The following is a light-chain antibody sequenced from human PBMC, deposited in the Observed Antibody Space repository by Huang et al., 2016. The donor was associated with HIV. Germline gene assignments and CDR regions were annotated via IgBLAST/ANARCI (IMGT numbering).Light chain of an antibody. CDR3: QSYHSAPRT. J-gene: IGKJ1*01. CDR2: GAS. Sequence: DIQMTQSPSSLSASLGDRVTITCRASQGSSNFLAWYQQEPGQVPKLLIYGASTLQSGVPSRFSGSGSGTDFSLTINSLQPEDVATYYCQSYHSAPRTFGQGTKVEIK. CDR1: QGSSNF. V-gene: IGKV1-27*01.